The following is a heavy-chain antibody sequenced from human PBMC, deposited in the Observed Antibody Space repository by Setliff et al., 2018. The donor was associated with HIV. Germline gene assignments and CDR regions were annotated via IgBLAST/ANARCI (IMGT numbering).Heavy chain of an antibody. J-gene: IGHJ3*01. D-gene: IGHD1-26*01. V-gene: IGHV1-69*05. CDR1: ACSFSIFA. CDR3: ATEGAGGSYQRASALDV. Sequence: SVKVSCKSSACSFSIFAINWVRQAPGQGLEWMGGMMTIFSTTNYARKFQGRVTITTDESTGTAYMELSNLRSEDTAVYYCATEGAGGSYQRASALDVWGQGTMVTVSS. CDR2: MMTIFSTT.